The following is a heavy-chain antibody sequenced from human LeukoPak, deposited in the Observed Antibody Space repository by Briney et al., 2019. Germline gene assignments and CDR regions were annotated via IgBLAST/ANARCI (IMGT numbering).Heavy chain of an antibody. Sequence: GGSLRLSCAASGFTFSSYAMHWVRQAPGKGLEWAAIIWYDESKKYYADSVKGRFTISKDNSKDTVYLQMNSLRVEDTAVYYCAKDKQVGTFDYWGQGTLVTVSS. CDR3: AKDKQVGTFDY. CDR1: GFTFSSYA. V-gene: IGHV3-33*06. J-gene: IGHJ4*02. D-gene: IGHD1-26*01. CDR2: IWYDESKK.